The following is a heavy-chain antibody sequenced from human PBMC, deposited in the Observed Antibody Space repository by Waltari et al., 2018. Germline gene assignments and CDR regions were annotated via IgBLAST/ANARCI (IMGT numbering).Heavy chain of an antibody. D-gene: IGHD3-3*01. CDR2: ISSSSSTK. J-gene: IGHJ4*02. V-gene: IGHV3-48*04. CDR1: GFTFSSYS. CDR3: ARDKEGDFWSGYYAFGYYFDY. Sequence: EVQLVESGGGLVQPGGSLRLSCAASGFTFSSYSMNWVRQAPGNGLEWVSYISSSSSTKYYPDSVKGRITISRDNAKNSLYLQMNSLRAEDTAVYYCARDKEGDFWSGYYAFGYYFDYWGQGTLVTVSS.